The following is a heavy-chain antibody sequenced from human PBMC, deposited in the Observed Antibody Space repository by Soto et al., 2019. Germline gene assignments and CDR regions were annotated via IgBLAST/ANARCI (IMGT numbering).Heavy chain of an antibody. J-gene: IGHJ5*02. CDR3: ARDNGIAGSFDP. CDR2: ITSSSTTT. V-gene: IGHV3-48*02. D-gene: IGHD6-13*01. CDR1: GFTFSTYS. Sequence: GGSLRLSCAASGFTFSTYSMNWVRQAPGKGLEWISYITSSSTTTFYADSVKGRFTISRDNAKNSLYLQMNSLRDEDTSVYYCARDNGIAGSFDPWGQGTLVTVSS.